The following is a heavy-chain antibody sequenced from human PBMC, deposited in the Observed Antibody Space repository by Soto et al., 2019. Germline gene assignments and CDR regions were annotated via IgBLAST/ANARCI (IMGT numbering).Heavy chain of an antibody. V-gene: IGHV5-51*01. D-gene: IGHD6-6*01. J-gene: IGHJ5*02. CDR2: IYPGDSDT. CDR1: GESFTIYW. Sequence: GVPIRNWCKGSGESFTIYWIGWVRQMTGKGLEWMGIIYPGDSDTRYSPSFQGQVTISADKSISTAYLQWSSLKASDTAMYYCARLGGGGAARGLGWFDPWGQGTLVTVPS. CDR3: ARLGGGGAARGLGWFDP.